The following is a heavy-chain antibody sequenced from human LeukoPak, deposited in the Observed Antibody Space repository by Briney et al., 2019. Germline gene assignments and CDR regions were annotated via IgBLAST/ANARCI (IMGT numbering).Heavy chain of an antibody. V-gene: IGHV3-21*01. CDR1: GFTFSSYS. CDR2: ISSSSSYI. D-gene: IGHD6-19*01. J-gene: IGHJ5*02. Sequence: PGGSLRLSCAASGFTFSSYSMNWVRQAPGKGLEWVSSISSSSSYIYYADSVKGRFTISRDNAKNSLYLQMNSLRAEDTAVYYCARGAVAGRSSPDPWGQGTLVTVSS. CDR3: ARGAVAGRSSPDP.